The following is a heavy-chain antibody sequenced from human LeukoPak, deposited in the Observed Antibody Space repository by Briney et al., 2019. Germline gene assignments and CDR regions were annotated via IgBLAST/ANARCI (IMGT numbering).Heavy chain of an antibody. D-gene: IGHD2-2*01. CDR2: ITPNSGGT. Sequence: ASVTVSCRASGYXFIGYFMHWVRQAPGQGLDWMGRITPNSGGTNYAQKFQGRVTMTRDTSISTAYMELSSLRSDDTAVYYCARDIRGDCSSTSCLNWFDPWGQGTLVTVSS. CDR3: ARDIRGDCSSTSCLNWFDP. CDR1: GYXFIGYF. J-gene: IGHJ5*02. V-gene: IGHV1-2*06.